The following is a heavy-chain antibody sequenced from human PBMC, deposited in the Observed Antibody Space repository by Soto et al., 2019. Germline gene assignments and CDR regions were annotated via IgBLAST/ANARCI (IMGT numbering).Heavy chain of an antibody. Sequence: PGGSLGLSCAASGFTFSSYAMHWVRQAPGKGPEWVAVISYDGSNKYYADSVKGRFTISRDNSKNTLYLQMNSLRAEDTAVYYCARDHFFNSGWYDAFDIWGQGTMVTVSS. CDR1: GFTFSSYA. CDR3: ARDHFFNSGWYDAFDI. J-gene: IGHJ3*02. CDR2: ISYDGSNK. V-gene: IGHV3-30-3*01. D-gene: IGHD6-19*01.